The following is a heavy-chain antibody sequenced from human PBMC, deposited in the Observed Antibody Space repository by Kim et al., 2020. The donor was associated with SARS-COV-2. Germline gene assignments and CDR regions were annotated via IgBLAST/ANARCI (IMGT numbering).Heavy chain of an antibody. CDR2: IKQDGSEK. CDR1: GFTFSSYW. V-gene: IGHV3-7*01. D-gene: IGHD3-10*01. Sequence: GGSLRLSCAASGFTFSSYWMSWVRQAPGKGLEWVANIKQDGSEKYYVDSVKGRFTISRDNAKNSLYLQMNSLRAEDTAVYYCARCSRRLLWFRELGLDYWGQGTLVTGCS. J-gene: IGHJ4*02. CDR3: ARCSRRLLWFRELGLDY.